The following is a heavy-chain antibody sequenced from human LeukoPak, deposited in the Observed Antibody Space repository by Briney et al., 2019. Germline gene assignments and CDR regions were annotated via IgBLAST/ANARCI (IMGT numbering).Heavy chain of an antibody. Sequence: GTLSLTCAVSGGSISSSNWWSWVRQPPGKGLEWVSDINGSGGSTYYADSVKGRFTISRDNPKNTLSLQMNSLRADDTAIYCCAKDRTRYGSGPARFDLWGQGTLVTVSS. CDR2: INGSGGST. CDR1: GGSISSSN. V-gene: IGHV3-23*01. J-gene: IGHJ5*02. CDR3: AKDRTRYGSGPARFDL. D-gene: IGHD3-10*01.